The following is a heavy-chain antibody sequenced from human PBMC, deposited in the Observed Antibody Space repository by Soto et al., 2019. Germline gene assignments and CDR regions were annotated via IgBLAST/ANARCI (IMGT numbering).Heavy chain of an antibody. CDR3: ARSNWNDGDPSYYYYGMDV. D-gene: IGHD1-1*01. V-gene: IGHV5-51*01. Sequence: GESLKISCKGSGYSFTSCWIGWVRQMPGKGLEWMGIIYPGDSDTRYSPSFQGQVTISADKSISTAYLQWSSLKASDTAMYYCARSNWNDGDPSYYYYGMDVWGQGTTVTVSS. CDR2: IYPGDSDT. CDR1: GYSFTSCW. J-gene: IGHJ6*02.